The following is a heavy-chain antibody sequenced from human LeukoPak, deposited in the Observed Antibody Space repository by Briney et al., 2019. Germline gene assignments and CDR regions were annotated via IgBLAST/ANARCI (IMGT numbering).Heavy chain of an antibody. Sequence: GGSLRLSCAASGFTFSIYVMHWVRQAPGKGLEWGAVITYEGSNKFYAYSVKGRFSISRDNAKNTLYLQLNSLRAAETAVYYCAKDLGAYGTRGSGMDVWGQGTTVTVSS. V-gene: IGHV3-30*18. D-gene: IGHD5-12*01. J-gene: IGHJ6*02. CDR2: ITYEGSNK. CDR3: AKDLGAYGTRGSGMDV. CDR1: GFTFSIYV.